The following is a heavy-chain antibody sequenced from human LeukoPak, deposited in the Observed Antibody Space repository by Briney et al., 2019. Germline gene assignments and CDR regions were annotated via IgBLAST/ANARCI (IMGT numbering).Heavy chain of an antibody. V-gene: IGHV5-51*01. D-gene: IGHD3-16*01. CDR2: IYPGDSDT. Sequence: GESLKISCEGSGYSFSSYWIAWVRQMPGKGLEWMGIIYPGDSDTRYSPSFQGKVTISADKSINTAYLQWSSLKASDTAMYYCARRAPGVRYFDYWGQGSLVTVSS. CDR1: GYSFSSYW. CDR3: ARRAPGVRYFDY. J-gene: IGHJ4*02.